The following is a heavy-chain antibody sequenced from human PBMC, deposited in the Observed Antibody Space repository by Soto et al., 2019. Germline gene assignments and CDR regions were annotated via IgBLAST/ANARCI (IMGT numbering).Heavy chain of an antibody. J-gene: IGHJ3*01. Sequence: ESGGDLVQPGGSLRLSCAASGFTIRNYAMSWVRQAPGKALEWVSGISGSSDRTYYADSVKGRFTISKDTSSNTLYLQMNSLRVEDTAVYHCEGSWTWGQGTMVTVSS. D-gene: IGHD5-12*01. CDR2: ISGSSDRT. CDR1: GFTIRNYA. V-gene: IGHV3-23*01. CDR3: EGSWT.